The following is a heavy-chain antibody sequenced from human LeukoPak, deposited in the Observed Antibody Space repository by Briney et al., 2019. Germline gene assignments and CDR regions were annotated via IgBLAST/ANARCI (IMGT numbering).Heavy chain of an antibody. CDR1: GFTFSSYG. CDR3: ARDHCSSTSCHKGGYFQH. D-gene: IGHD2-2*01. V-gene: IGHV3-30*02. Sequence: PGGSLRLSCAASGFTFSSYGMHWVRQAPGKGLEWVAFIRYDGSNKYYADSVKGRFTISRDNSKNTLYLQMNSLRAEDTAVYYCARDHCSSTSCHKGGYFQHWGQGTLVTVSS. CDR2: IRYDGSNK. J-gene: IGHJ1*01.